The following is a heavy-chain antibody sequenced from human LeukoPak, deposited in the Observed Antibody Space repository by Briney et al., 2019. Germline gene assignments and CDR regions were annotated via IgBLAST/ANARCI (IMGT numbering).Heavy chain of an antibody. J-gene: IGHJ4*02. Sequence: GGSLRLSCAASGFTFSSYSMNWVREAPGKGLEWGSSISNSSSYIYNADSVKGRFTISRNNAKNSLYLQMNSLRAEDTAVYYCARDREDIVVVPDYYFDYWGQGTLVTVSS. D-gene: IGHD2-2*01. CDR1: GFTFSSYS. CDR2: ISNSSSYI. V-gene: IGHV3-21*01. CDR3: ARDREDIVVVPDYYFDY.